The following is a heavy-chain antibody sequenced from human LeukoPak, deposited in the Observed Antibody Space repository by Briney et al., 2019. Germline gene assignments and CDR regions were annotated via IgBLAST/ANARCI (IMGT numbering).Heavy chain of an antibody. CDR1: GGSISSYY. Sequence: SETLSLTCTVSGGSISSYYWSWIRQPAGKGLEWIGRIYTSGSTNYNPSLKSRVTMSVGTSKNQFSLKLSSVTAADTAVYYCARLAYCGGDCYLATDYYYGMDVWGQGTTVNVSS. CDR2: IYTSGST. V-gene: IGHV4-4*07. CDR3: ARLAYCGGDCYLATDYYYGMDV. J-gene: IGHJ6*02. D-gene: IGHD2-21*02.